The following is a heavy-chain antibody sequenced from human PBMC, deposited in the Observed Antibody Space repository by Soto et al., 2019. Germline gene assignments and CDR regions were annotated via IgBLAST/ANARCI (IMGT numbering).Heavy chain of an antibody. V-gene: IGHV3-48*03. CDR3: ARNPSGQWVVPLYCDL. CDR2: ISGSGSTV. Sequence: DVQLVESGGDLAQPGGCLRLSCAASGFSISDYEMNWVRQAPGKGLEWVSYISGSGSTVYYADSVKGRFTISRDNAKNSVFLQINPLRVEDAAIYYCARNPSGQWVVPLYCDLWGQGTLVTVSS. CDR1: GFSISDYE. J-gene: IGHJ4*02. D-gene: IGHD6-19*01.